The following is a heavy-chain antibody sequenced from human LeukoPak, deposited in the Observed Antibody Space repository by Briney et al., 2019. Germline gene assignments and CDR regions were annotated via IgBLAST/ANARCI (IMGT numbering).Heavy chain of an antibody. Sequence: GASVKVSCKASGCTFTSYDINWVRQATGQGLEWMGWMNPNSGNTGYAQKFQGRVTMTRNTSISAAYMELSSLRSEDTAVYYCARGLGYHAGVLGFDYWGQGTLVTVSS. D-gene: IGHD2-2*01. CDR2: MNPNSGNT. CDR3: ARGLGYHAGVLGFDY. CDR1: GCTFTSYD. J-gene: IGHJ4*02. V-gene: IGHV1-8*01.